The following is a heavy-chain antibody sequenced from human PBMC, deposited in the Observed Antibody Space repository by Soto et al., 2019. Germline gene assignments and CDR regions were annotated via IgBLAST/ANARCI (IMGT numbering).Heavy chain of an antibody. D-gene: IGHD6-13*01. CDR1: GFTFSSYA. CDR2: ISGSGGST. J-gene: IGHJ4*02. CDR3: ANRLAAAGTFGVRYFDY. Sequence: PGGSLRLSCAASGFTFSSYAMSWVRKATGKGLEWVSAISGSGGSTYYADSVKGRFTISRDNSKNTLYLQMNSLRAEDTAVYYCANRLAAAGTFGVRYFDYWGQGTLVTVSS. V-gene: IGHV3-23*01.